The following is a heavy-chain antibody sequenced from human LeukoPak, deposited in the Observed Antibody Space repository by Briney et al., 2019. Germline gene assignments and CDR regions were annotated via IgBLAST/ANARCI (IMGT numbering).Heavy chain of an antibody. CDR1: GYSFTSYG. CDR3: AREDTAMDLSFDY. V-gene: IGHV1-18*01. CDR2: ISAYNGNT. J-gene: IGHJ4*02. Sequence: GESLKISCKGSGYSFTSYGISWVRQAPGQGLEWMGWISAYNGNTNYAQKLQGRVTMTTDTSTSTAYMELRSLRSDDTAVYYCAREDTAMDLSFDYWGQGTLVTVSS. D-gene: IGHD5-18*01.